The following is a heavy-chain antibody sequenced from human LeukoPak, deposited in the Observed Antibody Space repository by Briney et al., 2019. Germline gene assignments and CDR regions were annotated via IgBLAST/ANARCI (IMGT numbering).Heavy chain of an antibody. Sequence: GGSLRLSCVASGFTFGKYWMSWVRQAPGKGLEWVANIKLDGSEKNYVDSVKGRFTISRDNTKNSLYLQMNSQRAEDTAVFYCARDQYDTWSRRGNFDSWGQGTLVIVSS. CDR3: ARDQYDTWSRRGNFDS. V-gene: IGHV3-7*03. D-gene: IGHD3/OR15-3a*01. CDR1: GFTFGKYW. CDR2: IKLDGSEK. J-gene: IGHJ4*02.